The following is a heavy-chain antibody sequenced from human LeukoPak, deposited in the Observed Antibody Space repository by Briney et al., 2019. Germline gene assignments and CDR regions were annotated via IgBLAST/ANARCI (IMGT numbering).Heavy chain of an antibody. CDR1: GGSISSGSYY. J-gene: IGHJ6*03. V-gene: IGHV4-61*02. D-gene: IGHD4-23*01. CDR2: IYTSGST. CDR3: ARSHGGNSGRSEYYYYYYCMDV. Sequence: SETLSLTCTVSGGSISSGSYYWSWIRQPAGKGLEWIGRIYTSGSTNYNPSLKSRVTISVDTSKNQFSLKLSSVTAADTAVYYCARSHGGNSGRSEYYYYYYCMDVWGKGTTVTVSS.